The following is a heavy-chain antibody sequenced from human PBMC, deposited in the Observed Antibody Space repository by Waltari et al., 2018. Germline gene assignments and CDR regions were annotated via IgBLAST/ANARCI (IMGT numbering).Heavy chain of an antibody. CDR3: ARENYYYGSGSYPAFDY. CDR2: IYSGGST. Sequence: EVQLVESGGGLIQPGGSLRLSCAASGFTVSSNYMSWVRQAPGKGLEWVSVIYSGGSTYYADSVKGRFTISRDNSKNTLYLQMNSLRAEDTAVYYCARENYYYGSGSYPAFDYWGQGTLVTVSS. D-gene: IGHD3-10*01. J-gene: IGHJ4*02. CDR1: GFTVSSNY. V-gene: IGHV3-53*01.